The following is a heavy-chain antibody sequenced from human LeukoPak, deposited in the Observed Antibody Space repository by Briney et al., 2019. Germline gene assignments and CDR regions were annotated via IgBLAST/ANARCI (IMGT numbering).Heavy chain of an antibody. D-gene: IGHD6-19*01. CDR2: IKQDGSEK. CDR1: GFTFNDYW. V-gene: IGHV3-7*01. J-gene: IGHJ6*03. CDR3: ARGKSGLDYYYYYMDV. Sequence: GGSLRLSCAASGFTFNDYWMSWVRQAPGKGLEWVANIKQDGSEKYYVDSVKGRFTISRDNAKNSLYLQMNSLRAEDTAVYYCARGKSGLDYYYYYMDVWGKGTTVTVSS.